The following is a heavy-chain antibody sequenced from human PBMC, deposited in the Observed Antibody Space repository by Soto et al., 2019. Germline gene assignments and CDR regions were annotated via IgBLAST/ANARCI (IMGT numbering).Heavy chain of an antibody. CDR2: INPAGSVT. Sequence: ASVKVSCKASGYTFTSRYMHWVRQANGQGPEWMGVINPAGSVTVYALKLQDRVTVTRDTSTSTVYMELNSLTSEDTAIYYCARDNSRTFPAAPGDKKSDSSGWWFDPWGQGTLVTVSS. V-gene: IGHV1-46*03. D-gene: IGHD6-13*01. J-gene: IGHJ5*02. CDR3: ARDNSRTFPAAPGDKKSDSSGWWFDP. CDR1: GYTFTSRY.